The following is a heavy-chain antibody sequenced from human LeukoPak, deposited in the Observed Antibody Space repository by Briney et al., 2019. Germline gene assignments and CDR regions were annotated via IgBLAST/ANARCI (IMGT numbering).Heavy chain of an antibody. CDR1: GYTFTSYD. CDR3: ARGVGGYSYCLGAYWFDP. Sequence: GASVKVSCKASGYTFTSYDINWVRQATGQGLEWMGWMNPNSGNTGYAQKFQGRVTMTRNTSISTAYMELSSLRSEDTAVYYCARGVGGYSYCLGAYWFDPWGQGTLVTVSS. J-gene: IGHJ5*02. CDR2: MNPNSGNT. V-gene: IGHV1-8*01. D-gene: IGHD5-18*01.